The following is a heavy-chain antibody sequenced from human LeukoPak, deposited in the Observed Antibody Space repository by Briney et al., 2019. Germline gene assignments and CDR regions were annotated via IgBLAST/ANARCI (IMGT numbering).Heavy chain of an antibody. D-gene: IGHD4-23*01. CDR1: GFTFSSYH. CDR2: ITSGSRTM. CDR3: ASEGFYGGNYFDY. J-gene: IGHJ4*02. Sequence: GGSLRLSCATSGFTFSSYHMHWVRQAPGKGLEWVSYITSGSRTMYYVDSVRGRFTISRDNAKNSLYLQMNSLRAEDTAVYYCASEGFYGGNYFDYWGQGTLVTVSS. V-gene: IGHV3-48*04.